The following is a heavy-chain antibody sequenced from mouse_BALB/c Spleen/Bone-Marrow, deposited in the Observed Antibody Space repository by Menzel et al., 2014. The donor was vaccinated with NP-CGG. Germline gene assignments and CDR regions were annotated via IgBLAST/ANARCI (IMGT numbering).Heavy chain of an antibody. CDR1: GFSLTSYG. CDR2: IWAGGST. J-gene: IGHJ3*01. CDR3: ARVFTTATWGFAY. Sequence: QVQLQQSGPGLVAPSQSLSITCTVSGFSLTSYGVHWVRQSPGKGLEWLGAIWAGGSTNYNSALMSRLSITKDNSKNQVSLEMDSLQTDDTAMYYCARVFTTATWGFAYWGQGTLVTVSA. V-gene: IGHV2-9*02. D-gene: IGHD1-2*01.